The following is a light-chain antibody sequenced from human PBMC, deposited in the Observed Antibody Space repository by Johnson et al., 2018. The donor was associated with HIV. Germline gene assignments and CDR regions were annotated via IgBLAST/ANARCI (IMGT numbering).Light chain of an antibody. CDR3: GKWDSSLMAYV. CDR1: SSNIGNNY. Sequence: QSVLTQPPSVSAAPGQKVTISCSGSSSNIGNNYVSWYQQLPGTAPKLLIYDNNKRPSGIPDRFSGSKSGTSATLGITGLQTGDEADYYCGKWDSSLMAYVFGTGTKFTAL. V-gene: IGLV1-51*01. CDR2: DNN. J-gene: IGLJ1*01.